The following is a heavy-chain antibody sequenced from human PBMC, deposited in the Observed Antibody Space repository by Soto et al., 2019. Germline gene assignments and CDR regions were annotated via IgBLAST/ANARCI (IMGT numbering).Heavy chain of an antibody. V-gene: IGHV1-18*01. D-gene: IGHD4-4*01. J-gene: IGHJ4*02. CDR3: AKGVYDYTF. Sequence: QIQLVQSGAEVKRPGASVKVSCKASGYTFSTHGITWVRQAPGQGLEWMGWISAFNGNSKYALKFQGRVTMTTDTSTATAYMELRSLRFDDTAVYYCAKGVYDYTFWGQGTLVTVSS. CDR1: GYTFSTHG. CDR2: ISAFNGNS.